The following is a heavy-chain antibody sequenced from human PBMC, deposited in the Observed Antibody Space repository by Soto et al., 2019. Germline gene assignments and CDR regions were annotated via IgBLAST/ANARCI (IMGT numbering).Heavy chain of an antibody. CDR3: ASAYYDSSGYLGVWYFDY. Sequence: QVQLVQSGAEVKKPGSSVKVSCKASGGTFSSYTISWVRQAPGQGLEWMGRIIRILGIANYAQEFQGRVTITADKATSPAYMELSSRRSEDTAVYYCASAYYDSSGYLGVWYFDYWGQGTLVTVSS. D-gene: IGHD3-22*01. CDR1: GGTFSSYT. V-gene: IGHV1-69*02. J-gene: IGHJ4*02. CDR2: IIRILGIA.